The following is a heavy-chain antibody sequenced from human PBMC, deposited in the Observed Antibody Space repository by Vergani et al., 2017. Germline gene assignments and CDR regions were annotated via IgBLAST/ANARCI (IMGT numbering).Heavy chain of an antibody. CDR3: ARDRYIQLWSPSGMDV. V-gene: IGHV3-21*01. CDR1: GFTFSSYS. Sequence: EVQLVESGGGLVKPGGSLRLSCAASGFTFSSYSMNWVRQAPGKGLEWVSSISSSSSYIYYADSVKGRFTISRDNAKKSMYLQMNSLRAEDTAVYYCARDRYIQLWSPSGMDVWGQGTTVTVSS. CDR2: ISSSSSYI. J-gene: IGHJ6*02. D-gene: IGHD5-18*01.